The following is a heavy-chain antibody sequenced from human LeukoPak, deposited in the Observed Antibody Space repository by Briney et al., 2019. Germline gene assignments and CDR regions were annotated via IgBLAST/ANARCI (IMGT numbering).Heavy chain of an antibody. CDR2: INPNTGGT. V-gene: IGHV1-2*02. J-gene: IGHJ4*02. Sequence: ASVKVSCKASGYIFTDYHMHWVRQAPGQGLEWMGWINPNTGGTNYAQSFQGRVTMTRDTSNTTSYMELSSLMSDDTALYYCARGGHGHTQNDYWGQGTLVTVSS. D-gene: IGHD5-24*01. CDR1: GYIFTDYH. CDR3: ARGGHGHTQNDY.